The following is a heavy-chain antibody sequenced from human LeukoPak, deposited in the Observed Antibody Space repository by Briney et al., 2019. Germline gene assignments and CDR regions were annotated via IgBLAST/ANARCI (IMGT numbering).Heavy chain of an antibody. Sequence: GGSLRLSGAASGFTFSSYAMSWVRQAPGKGLEWVSGISGSGGRTYYADSVKGRFTISRDNSKNTLYLEMNSLRAEDTAVYYCAKVPTGAAWYFDYWGQGTLVTVSS. D-gene: IGHD7-27*01. V-gene: IGHV3-23*01. J-gene: IGHJ4*02. CDR3: AKVPTGAAWYFDY. CDR2: ISGSGGRT. CDR1: GFTFSSYA.